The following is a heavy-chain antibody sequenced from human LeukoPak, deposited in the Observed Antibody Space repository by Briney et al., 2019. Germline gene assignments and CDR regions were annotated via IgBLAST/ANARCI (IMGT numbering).Heavy chain of an antibody. J-gene: IGHJ4*02. CDR3: ARDPRPRGSCYDY. Sequence: ASVKVSCKASGYSFTGYYMHWVRQAPGQGLEWMGWINPNSGGTNYAQKFQGRVTMTRDTSISTAYMELSRLRSDDTAVYYCARDPRPRGSCYDYWGQGTLVTVSS. CDR1: GYSFTGYY. D-gene: IGHD2-2*01. CDR2: INPNSGGT. V-gene: IGHV1-2*02.